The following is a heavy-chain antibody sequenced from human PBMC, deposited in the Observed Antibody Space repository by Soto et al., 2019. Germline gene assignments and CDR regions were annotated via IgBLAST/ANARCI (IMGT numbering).Heavy chain of an antibody. CDR2: IFYSGST. Sequence: SETLSLTCTVSGGSISSSSYYWGWIRQPPGKGLEWIGSIFYSGSTYYNPSLKSRVTISIDTSKNQFSLKLSSVTAADTGMYYCARNGGSSWYYFDSWGQGTVVTVS. CDR1: GGSISSSSYY. J-gene: IGHJ4*02. CDR3: ARNGGSSWYYFDS. V-gene: IGHV4-39*01. D-gene: IGHD6-13*01.